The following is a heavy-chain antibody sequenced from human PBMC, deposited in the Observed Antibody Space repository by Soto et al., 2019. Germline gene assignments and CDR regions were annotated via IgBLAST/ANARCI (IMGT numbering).Heavy chain of an antibody. J-gene: IGHJ6*02. CDR3: ARTDRDFYGLDV. CDR2: ISAAGDP. CDR1: GFTFRNYD. Sequence: EVQLVESGGGLVQPGGSLRLSCEGSGFTFRNYDMHWVRQVTGNGLEWVSGISAAGDPDYADSVEGRVTISRENAQNSFFLQINSLRVGDTAVYYCARTDRDFYGLDVWGQGTNVIVSS. V-gene: IGHV3-13*05.